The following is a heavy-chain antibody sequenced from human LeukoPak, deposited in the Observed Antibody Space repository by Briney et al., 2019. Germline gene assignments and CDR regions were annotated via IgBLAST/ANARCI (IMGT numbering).Heavy chain of an antibody. Sequence: KSSETLSLTCTVSGGSISSSSYNWGWIRQPPGKGLEWIGSIHYNGGTYYSPSLKSRVTISVDTSKNQFSLKLNSVTAADTAVYFCARQVVAVAGTGYFDYWGQGTLVTVSS. CDR3: ARQVVAVAGTGYFDY. CDR2: IHYNGGT. V-gene: IGHV4-39*01. CDR1: GGSISSSSYN. J-gene: IGHJ4*02. D-gene: IGHD6-19*01.